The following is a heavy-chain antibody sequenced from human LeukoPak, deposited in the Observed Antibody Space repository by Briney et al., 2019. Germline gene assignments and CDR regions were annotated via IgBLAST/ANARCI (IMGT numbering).Heavy chain of an antibody. CDR2: IYYTGIS. CDR1: GASITIGAESYH. J-gene: IGHJ3*02. D-gene: IGHD2-8*01. CDR3: VRADYNGGNPGSFDI. V-gene: IGHV4-39*07. Sequence: SETLSLTCTVSGASITIGAESYHWGWIRQPPGKGLEWIGTIYYTGISYYNPSLESRVTSSLDTSKNQFSLTLNSVIAADTAVYYCVRADYNGGNPGSFDIWGRGTMVTVSS.